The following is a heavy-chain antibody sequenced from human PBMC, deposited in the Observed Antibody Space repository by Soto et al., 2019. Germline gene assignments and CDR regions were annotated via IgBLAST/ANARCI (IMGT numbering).Heavy chain of an antibody. Sequence: ASVKVSCKASGYSFTSYSMHWVRQAPGQGPEWMGIIIPSGGSTRYAQKFQGRVTMTRDTSTSTLYMELSSLRSEDTAVYYCVRDRTVNYYDRSGYIYYFDYWGQGTLVTVSS. D-gene: IGHD3-22*01. J-gene: IGHJ4*02. CDR2: IIPSGGST. V-gene: IGHV1-46*01. CDR1: GYSFTSYS. CDR3: VRDRTVNYYDRSGYIYYFDY.